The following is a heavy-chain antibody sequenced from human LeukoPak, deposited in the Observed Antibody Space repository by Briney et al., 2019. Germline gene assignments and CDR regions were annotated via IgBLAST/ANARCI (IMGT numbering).Heavy chain of an antibody. CDR3: ARKAVGPSRPSKYFDY. D-gene: IGHD6-19*01. J-gene: IGHJ4*02. CDR1: GFTFDDYA. CDR2: ISWNSGSI. Sequence: GGSLRLSCAASGFTFDDYAMHWVRQAPGKGLEWVSGISWNSGSIGYADSVKGRFTISRDNAKDSLYLQMNSLRAEDTAVYYCARKAVGPSRPSKYFDYWGQGTLVTVSS. V-gene: IGHV3-9*01.